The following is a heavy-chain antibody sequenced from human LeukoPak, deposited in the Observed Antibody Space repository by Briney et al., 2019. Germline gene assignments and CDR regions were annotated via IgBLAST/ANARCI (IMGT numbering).Heavy chain of an antibody. CDR2: IKKKIEGRTT. V-gene: IGHV3-15*01. Sequence: GGSLRLSCAASGFTFSNVWMNWVRQAPGKGLEWIGRIKKKIEGRTTEYAAPVKGRFTIARDDSKNTLYLQMNSLTTEDTAVYYCTTRIITTSDFWGQGTLVTVSS. D-gene: IGHD3-3*01. J-gene: IGHJ4*02. CDR3: TTRIITTSDF. CDR1: GFTFSNVW.